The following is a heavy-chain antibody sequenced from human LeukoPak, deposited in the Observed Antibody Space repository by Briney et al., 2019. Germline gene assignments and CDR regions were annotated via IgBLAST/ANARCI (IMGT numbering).Heavy chain of an antibody. CDR2: IYTSGST. Sequence: SETLSLTCTVSGGSISSYYWSWIRQPAGKGLEWIGHIYTSGSTNYNPSLKSRVTMSVDTSKNQFSLKLSSVTATDTAVYYCARDHSGGDCYSCAYFDYWGQGTLVIVSS. D-gene: IGHD2-21*02. CDR1: GGSISSYY. CDR3: ARDHSGGDCYSCAYFDY. J-gene: IGHJ4*02. V-gene: IGHV4-4*07.